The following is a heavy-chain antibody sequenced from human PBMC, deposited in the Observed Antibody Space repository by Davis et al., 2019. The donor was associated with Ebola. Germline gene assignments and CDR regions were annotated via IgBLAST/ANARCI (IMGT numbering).Heavy chain of an antibody. CDR1: GYTFTGYY. CDR2: INPIRGGT. CDR3: ARVGYCSGGSCSFYDY. Sequence: AASVKVSCKASGYTFTGYYMHWVRQAPGQGLEWMGRINPIRGGTNYAQKFQGRVTLTRDTSISTAYMELSRLRSDDTAVYYCARVGYCSGGSCSFYDYWGQGTLVTVSS. V-gene: IGHV1-2*06. J-gene: IGHJ4*02. D-gene: IGHD2-15*01.